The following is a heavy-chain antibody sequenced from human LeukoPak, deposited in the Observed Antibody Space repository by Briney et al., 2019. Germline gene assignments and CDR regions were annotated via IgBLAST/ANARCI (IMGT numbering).Heavy chain of an antibody. D-gene: IGHD3-10*01. Sequence: SETLSLTCTVSGGSISSYYWSWIRQPPGKGLEWIGYIYYIGSTNYNPSLKSRVTISVDTSKNQFSLKLSSVTAADTAVYYCARHALLRDAFDIWGQGTMVTVSS. V-gene: IGHV4-59*08. CDR3: ARHALLRDAFDI. CDR2: IYYIGST. CDR1: GGSISSYY. J-gene: IGHJ3*02.